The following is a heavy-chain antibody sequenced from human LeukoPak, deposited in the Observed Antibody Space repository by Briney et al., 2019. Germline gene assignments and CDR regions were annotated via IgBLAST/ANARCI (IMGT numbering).Heavy chain of an antibody. CDR1: GGSISSYY. CDR2: IHYSGST. D-gene: IGHD1-26*01. V-gene: IGHV4-59*08. Sequence: SETLSLTCTVSGGSISSYYWNWIRQPPGKRLEWIGYIHYSGSTNSNPSLKSRVTISVDTSKNQFSLKLSSVTAADTAVYYCARRGGNGDWYFDLWGRGTLVTLSS. J-gene: IGHJ2*01. CDR3: ARRGGNGDWYFDL.